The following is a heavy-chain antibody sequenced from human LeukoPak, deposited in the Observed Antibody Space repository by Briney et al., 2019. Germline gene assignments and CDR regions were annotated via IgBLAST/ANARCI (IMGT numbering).Heavy chain of an antibody. J-gene: IGHJ4*02. Sequence: SLRLSXAXXXFTFSXAWMSWVRQAPGKGLEWVGRIKSKTDGGTTDYAAPGKGRFTISRDDSKNTLYLQMNSLKTEDTAVYYCTTAPGYYDSSGLLGGYFDYWGQGTLVTVSS. V-gene: IGHV3-15*01. CDR2: IKSKTDGGTT. CDR3: TTAPGYYDSSGLLGGYFDY. CDR1: XFTFSXAW. D-gene: IGHD3-22*01.